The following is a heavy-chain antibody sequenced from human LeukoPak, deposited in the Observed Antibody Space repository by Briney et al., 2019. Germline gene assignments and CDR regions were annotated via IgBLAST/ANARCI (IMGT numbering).Heavy chain of an antibody. J-gene: IGHJ4*02. CDR1: GGSFSGYY. CDR2: INHSGST. CDR3: ARAGGSIVVVPAAPLYYFDY. D-gene: IGHD2-2*01. Sequence: SSETLSLTCAAYGGSFSGYYWSWIRQPPGKGLEWIGEINHSGSTNYNPSLKSRVTISVDTSKNQFSLKLSSVTAADTAVYYCARAGGSIVVVPAAPLYYFDYWGQGTLVTVSS. V-gene: IGHV4-34*01.